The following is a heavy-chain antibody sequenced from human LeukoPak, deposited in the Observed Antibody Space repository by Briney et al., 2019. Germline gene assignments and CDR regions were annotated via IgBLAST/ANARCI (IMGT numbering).Heavy chain of an antibody. J-gene: IGHJ4*02. CDR2: IRYDGINK. CDR1: GFTLSSDA. Sequence: GGSLRLSCAASGFTLSSDAMHWVRQAPGKGLEGVAFIRYDGINKQYADSVKGRFTISRDTSKNALYLQMNSLRAEDTAVYYCAKDSDWDRGYHFDYWGQGTLVTVSS. CDR3: AKDSDWDRGYHFDY. V-gene: IGHV3-30*02. D-gene: IGHD3-22*01.